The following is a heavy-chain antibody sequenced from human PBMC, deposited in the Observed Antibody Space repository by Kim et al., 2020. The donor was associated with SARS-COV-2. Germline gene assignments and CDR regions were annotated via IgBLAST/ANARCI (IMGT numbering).Heavy chain of an antibody. Sequence: GGSLRLSCAASGFTFSSYGMSWVRQAPGKGLQWVSAFTTDATTTHYADSVEGRFIISRDNSKNTLYLEMNNLRADDTAVYFCAKAAGASFGNYFESWGQGTLVTVSS. J-gene: IGHJ4*02. CDR3: AKAAGASFGNYFES. D-gene: IGHD3-16*01. CDR2: FTTDATTT. CDR1: GFTFSSYG. V-gene: IGHV3-23*01.